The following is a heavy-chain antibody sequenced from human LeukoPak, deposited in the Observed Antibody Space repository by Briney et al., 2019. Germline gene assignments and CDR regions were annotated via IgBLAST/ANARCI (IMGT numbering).Heavy chain of an antibody. CDR1: GFTFSSYS. J-gene: IGHJ5*02. CDR2: ISSSSSYI. Sequence: GGSLRLSCAAPGFTFSSYSMNWVRQAPGKGLEWVSSISSSSSYIYYADSVKGRFTISRDNAKNSLYLQMNSLRAEDTAVYYCARDRGYSGYDYLGYWFDPWGQGTLVTVSS. V-gene: IGHV3-21*01. CDR3: ARDRGYSGYDYLGYWFDP. D-gene: IGHD5-12*01.